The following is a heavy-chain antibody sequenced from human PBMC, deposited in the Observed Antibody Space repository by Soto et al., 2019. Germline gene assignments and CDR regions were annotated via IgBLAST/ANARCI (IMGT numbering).Heavy chain of an antibody. D-gene: IGHD3-10*01. CDR1: GLTFSSYP. CDR2: TSGDGRIM. Sequence: GGSLRLSCAASGLTFSSYPVHWVRQVPGKGLEHVSSTSGDGRIMYYLDSVKGRFTISRDNPKNTLYLQMGSLRTEDMAVYYCARGRAAYYFDYWGQGALVTVSS. CDR3: ARGRAAYYFDY. J-gene: IGHJ4*02. V-gene: IGHV3-64*02.